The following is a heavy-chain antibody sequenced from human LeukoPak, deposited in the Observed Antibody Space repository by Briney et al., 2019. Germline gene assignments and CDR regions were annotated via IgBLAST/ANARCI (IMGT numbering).Heavy chain of an antibody. J-gene: IGHJ3*02. V-gene: IGHV3-48*01. Sequence: PGGSLRLSCAASGFTFSSYSMNWVRQAPGKGLEWVSYISSSSSTIYYAGSVKGRFTISRDNAKNSLYLQMNSLRAEDTAVYYCARETPKLQSRRAFDIWGQGTMVTVSS. CDR1: GFTFSSYS. D-gene: IGHD4-11*01. CDR2: ISSSSSTI. CDR3: ARETPKLQSRRAFDI.